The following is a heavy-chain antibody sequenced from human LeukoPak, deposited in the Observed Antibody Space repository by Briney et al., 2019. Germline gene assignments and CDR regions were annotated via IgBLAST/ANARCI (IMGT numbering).Heavy chain of an antibody. CDR3: ARYFYGGYYFDY. Sequence: SETLSLTRTVSGGSISSYYWSWIRQPAGKGLEWIGRIYSGGSTNYNLSLKSRVTMSVDTSKNQFSLKLRSVTAADTAVYYCARYFYGGYYFDYWGQGTLVTVSS. CDR2: IYSGGST. J-gene: IGHJ4*02. CDR1: GGSISSYY. V-gene: IGHV4-4*07. D-gene: IGHD4-23*01.